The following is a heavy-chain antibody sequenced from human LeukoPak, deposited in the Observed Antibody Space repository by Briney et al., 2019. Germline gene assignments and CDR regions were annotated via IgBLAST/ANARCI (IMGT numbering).Heavy chain of an antibody. J-gene: IGHJ5*02. D-gene: IGHD5-24*01. Sequence: GGSLRLSCAASVFTFSSNDMHWVRQTPGAGLEGVAAVSSDGSNKYYADSVKGRFAISRDNSKNTLYLQMNSLRAEDTAVFYCARNYLGLTWGQGTLVTVSS. CDR1: VFTFSSND. V-gene: IGHV3-30*09. CDR2: VSSDGSNK. CDR3: ARNYLGLT.